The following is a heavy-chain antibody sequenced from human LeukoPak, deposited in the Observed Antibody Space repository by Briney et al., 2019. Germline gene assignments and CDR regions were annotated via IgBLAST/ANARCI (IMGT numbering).Heavy chain of an antibody. CDR2: ISSSSLTI. V-gene: IGHV3-11*01. J-gene: IGHJ4*02. CDR1: GFTFSDYY. Sequence: GGSLRLSCAVSGFTFSDYYMNWIRQAPGKGLEWVSYISSSSLTIYYADSVKGRFTISRDNAKDSLYLQMNSLRAEDTAVYYCARDRWLGYDYWGQGTLVTVSS. D-gene: IGHD3-22*01. CDR3: ARDRWLGYDY.